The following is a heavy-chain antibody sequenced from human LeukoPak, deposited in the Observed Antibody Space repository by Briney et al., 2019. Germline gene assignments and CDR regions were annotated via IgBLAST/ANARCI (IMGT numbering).Heavy chain of an antibody. CDR2: ISSSGSTI. V-gene: IGHV3-48*03. Sequence: GGSLRLSCAASRFIFSSYEMSWVRQAPGKGLEWVSYISSSGSTIYYADSVKGRFTISRDNAKDSLYLHMNSLRAEDTAVYYCARESFYYDSSGRTHYYFDYWGQGTLVTVSS. J-gene: IGHJ4*02. CDR3: ARESFYYDSSGRTHYYFDY. D-gene: IGHD3-22*01. CDR1: RFIFSSYE.